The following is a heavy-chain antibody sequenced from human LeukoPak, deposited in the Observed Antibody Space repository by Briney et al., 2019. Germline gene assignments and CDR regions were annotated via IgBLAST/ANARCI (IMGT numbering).Heavy chain of an antibody. D-gene: IGHD4-17*01. CDR3: ASTRGDYVRYFQH. Sequence: ASVKVSCKASGYTFTGYYMHWVRQAPGQGLEWMGWINPNSGGTNYAQKFQGRVTMTRDTSISTAYMELSRLRSDDTAVYYRASTRGDYVRYFQHWGQGTLVTVSS. CDR2: INPNSGGT. J-gene: IGHJ1*01. CDR1: GYTFTGYY. V-gene: IGHV1-2*02.